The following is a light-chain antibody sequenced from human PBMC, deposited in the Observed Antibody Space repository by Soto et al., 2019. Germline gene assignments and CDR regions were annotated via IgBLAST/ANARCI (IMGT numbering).Light chain of an antibody. CDR1: SSDVGGYKY. Sequence: QSVLTRPASVSGSPGQSITISCTGTSSDVGGYKYVSWYQQHPGKAPKLIIYEVSNRPSGVSNRFSGSKSGNTASLTISGLQAEDEADYYCSSYTSSSTQVFGTGTKVTVL. CDR2: EVS. V-gene: IGLV2-14*01. CDR3: SSYTSSSTQV. J-gene: IGLJ1*01.